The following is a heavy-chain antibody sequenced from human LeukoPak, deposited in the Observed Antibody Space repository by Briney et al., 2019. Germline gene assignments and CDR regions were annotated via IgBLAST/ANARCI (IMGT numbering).Heavy chain of an antibody. CDR1: GFTFNSYA. V-gene: IGHV3-30-3*01. D-gene: IGHD3-10*01. Sequence: GGSLRLSCAVSGFTFNSYAMHWVRQTPGKGLEWVAVISYEGSNKYYADSVKGRFTISRDNSMHMLYLQMNSLRVEDTAIYYCARSLWFATTNFDYWGQGSLVTVSS. CDR2: ISYEGSNK. J-gene: IGHJ4*02. CDR3: ARSLWFATTNFDY.